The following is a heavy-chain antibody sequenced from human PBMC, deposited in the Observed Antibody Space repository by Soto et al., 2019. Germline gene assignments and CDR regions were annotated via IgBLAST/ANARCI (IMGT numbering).Heavy chain of an antibody. V-gene: IGHV4-59*01. J-gene: IGHJ6*02. CDR1: GGSISSYY. Sequence: PSETLSLTCTVSGGSISSYYWSWIRQPPGKGLEWIGYIYYSWSTNYNPSLKSRVTISVDTSKNQFSLKLSSVTAADTAVYYCARASSYYYYGMDVWGQGTTVTVSS. CDR3: ARASSYYYYGMDV. CDR2: IYYSWST.